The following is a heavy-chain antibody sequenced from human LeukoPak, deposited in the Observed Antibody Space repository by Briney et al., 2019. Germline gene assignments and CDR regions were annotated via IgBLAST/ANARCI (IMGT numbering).Heavy chain of an antibody. D-gene: IGHD3-10*01. CDR3: AKSYYYGSGDYSLTAFDI. CDR1: GFTFSRYD. Sequence: GGSLRLSCTASGFTFSRYDMSWVRQAPGKGLEWVSGISDSAGTTYYAASVKGRFSISRDSSKNTLNLQMNSLRAEDTAVYYCAKSYYYGSGDYSLTAFDIWGQGTMVTVSS. CDR2: ISDSAGTT. V-gene: IGHV3-23*01. J-gene: IGHJ3*02.